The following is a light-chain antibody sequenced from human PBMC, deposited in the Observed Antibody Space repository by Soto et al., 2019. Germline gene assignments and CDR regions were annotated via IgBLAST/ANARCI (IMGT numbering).Light chain of an antibody. Sequence: DIQMTQSPSTLSASVGDRVTITCRASQSISSWLAWFQQKPGKAPKLLIYKASNLQSGVPSRFSGSGSGTEFTLTVSSLQPDDFATYYCQQYSSYSPYTFGQGTRLEI. CDR3: QQYSSYSPYT. J-gene: IGKJ2*01. CDR2: KAS. CDR1: QSISSW. V-gene: IGKV1-5*03.